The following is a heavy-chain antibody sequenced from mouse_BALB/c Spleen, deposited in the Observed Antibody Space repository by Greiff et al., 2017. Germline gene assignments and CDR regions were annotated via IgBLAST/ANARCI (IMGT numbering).Heavy chain of an antibody. CDR3: ARHRNWDFDY. V-gene: IGHV5-12-2*01. J-gene: IGHJ2*01. Sequence: EVQLQESGGGLVQPGGSLKLSCAASGFTFSSYTMSWVRQTPEKRLEWVAYISNGGGSTYYPDTVKGRFTISRDNAKNTLYLQMSSLKSEDTAMYYCARHRNWDFDYWGQGTTLTVSS. CDR1: GFTFSSYT. D-gene: IGHD4-1*01. CDR2: ISNGGGST.